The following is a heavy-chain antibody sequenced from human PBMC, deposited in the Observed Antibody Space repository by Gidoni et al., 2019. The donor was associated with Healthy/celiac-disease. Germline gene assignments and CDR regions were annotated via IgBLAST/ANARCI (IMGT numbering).Heavy chain of an antibody. V-gene: IGHV3-21*01. CDR1: GFTFSSYS. Sequence: EVQLVESGGGLVKPGGSLRLSCAASGFTFSSYSMNWVRQAPGKGLEWVSSISSSSSYISYADSVKGRFTISRDNAKNSLYLQMNSLRAEDTAVYYCARGGLAYYYGSGSYSPFDYWGQGTLVTVSS. CDR3: ARGGLAYYYGSGSYSPFDY. D-gene: IGHD3-10*01. J-gene: IGHJ4*02. CDR2: ISSSSSYI.